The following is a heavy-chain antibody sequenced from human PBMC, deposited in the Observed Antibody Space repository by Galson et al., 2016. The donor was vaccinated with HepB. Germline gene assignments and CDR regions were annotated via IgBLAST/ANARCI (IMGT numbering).Heavy chain of an antibody. V-gene: IGHV1-3*01. CDR3: ARGLPSATIDY. CDR2: INGGNDKP. J-gene: IGHJ4*02. CDR1: GYTFTNYA. Sequence: SVKVSCKATGYTFTNYAMHWVRQAPGQRPEWLGWINGGNDKPKYSQNFQGRVTITWDTSANTAYMDLSSLRSEDTAVYYCARGLPSATIDYWGQGTLVTVSS. D-gene: IGHD2-2*01.